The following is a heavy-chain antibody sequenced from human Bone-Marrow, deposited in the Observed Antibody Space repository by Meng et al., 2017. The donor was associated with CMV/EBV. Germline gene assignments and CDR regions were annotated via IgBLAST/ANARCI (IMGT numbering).Heavy chain of an antibody. J-gene: IGHJ4*02. CDR2: IYYSGST. CDR1: GGSISSYY. V-gene: IGHV4-59*01. Sequence: GSLRLSCTVSGGSISSYYWSWIRQPPGKGLEWIGYIYYSGSTNYNPSLKSRVTISVDTSKNQYSLKLSAVAAADTDVYYCARDGSSWSYYFDYWGQGTLVTVSS. CDR3: ARDGSSWSYYFDY. D-gene: IGHD6-13*01.